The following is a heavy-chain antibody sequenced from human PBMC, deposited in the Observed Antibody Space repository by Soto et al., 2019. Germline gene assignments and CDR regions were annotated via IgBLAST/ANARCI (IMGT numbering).Heavy chain of an antibody. D-gene: IGHD6-19*01. Sequence: QVQLVQSGAEVKKPGASVKVSCKASGYTFTGYYIHWVRQAPGQGLEWMGWINPNSGGTNYPQKFQGWVTMTRDTSISIAYMELSRLSSDDTAVYYCARATAVAADFDYWGQGTLVPVSS. J-gene: IGHJ4*02. CDR2: INPNSGGT. V-gene: IGHV1-2*04. CDR3: ARATAVAADFDY. CDR1: GYTFTGYY.